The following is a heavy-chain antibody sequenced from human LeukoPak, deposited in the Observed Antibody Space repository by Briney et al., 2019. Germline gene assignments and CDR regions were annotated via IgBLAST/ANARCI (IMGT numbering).Heavy chain of an antibody. CDR1: GGSLSSSSYY. CDR3: ARFDYGDYMEDRYAFDI. Sequence: SETLSLTCTVSGGSLSSSSYYCGWIRQPPGKGLEWIGSIYYSGSTYYNPSLKSRVTISVDTSKNQFSLKLSSVTAADTAVYYCARFDYGDYMEDRYAFDIWGQGTMVTVSS. CDR2: IYYSGST. J-gene: IGHJ3*02. D-gene: IGHD4-17*01. V-gene: IGHV4-39*01.